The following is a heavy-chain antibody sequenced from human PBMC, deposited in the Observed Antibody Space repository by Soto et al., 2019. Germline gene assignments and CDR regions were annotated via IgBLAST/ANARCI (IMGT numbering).Heavy chain of an antibody. CDR3: VRDLRSYFRSDYMDL. D-gene: IGHD3-10*02. J-gene: IGHJ6*03. V-gene: IGHV3-21*01. Sequence: EVQLVESGGGLVKPGGSLRLSCTASGFAFNTYSMNWVRQAPGKGLEWVSSINGDSTYIYYADSVRGRITISRDNAKDSVFLHMNSVKPDDMAVYYCVRDLRSYFRSDYMDLWGDGARVTVSS. CDR1: GFAFNTYS. CDR2: INGDSTYI.